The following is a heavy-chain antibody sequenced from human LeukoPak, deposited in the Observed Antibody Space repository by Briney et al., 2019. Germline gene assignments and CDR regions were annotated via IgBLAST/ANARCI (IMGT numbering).Heavy chain of an antibody. J-gene: IGHJ3*02. CDR1: GFTFTMFS. CDR2: IRGRSDTT. Sequence: GGSLRLSCAASGFTFTMFSMICLRQPPGKGLEWIAFIRGRSDTTYYADSVQGRFTISRDNAEDSVYLQMNSLRVEDTAVYYCARTYDFEIGPPGDAFDNWGQGTLATVFS. V-gene: IGHV3-48*01. CDR3: ARTYDFEIGPPGDAFDN. D-gene: IGHD3-3*01.